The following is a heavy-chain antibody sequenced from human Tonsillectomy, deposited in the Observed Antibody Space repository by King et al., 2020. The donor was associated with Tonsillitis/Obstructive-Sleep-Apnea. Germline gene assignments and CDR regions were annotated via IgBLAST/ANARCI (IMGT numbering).Heavy chain of an antibody. J-gene: IGHJ6*02. Sequence: DVQLVESGGGLEQPGRSLRLSCEGSGFTFGDYSMTWVRQAPGRGLEWVGLIRSKAYGGTTEYAASVKGRFTMSRDDSKSTAYLQMNSLKIEDTAAYYCTRTPYVWGSDRYYYGLDVWRQGTTVTVSS. CDR1: GFTFGDYS. CDR2: IRSKAYGGTT. CDR3: TRTPYVWGSDRYYYGLDV. D-gene: IGHD3-16*02. V-gene: IGHV3-49*04.